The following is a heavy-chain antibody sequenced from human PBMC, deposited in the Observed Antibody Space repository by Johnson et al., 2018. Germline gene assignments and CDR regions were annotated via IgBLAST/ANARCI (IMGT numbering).Heavy chain of an antibody. Sequence: QVQLVQSGAEVKKPGASVKVSCKASGYTFTSYDINWVRQATGQGLEWMGGIIPIFGAANYAQKFQGRITITADESTGAAYMGLSSLRSEDTAVYYGARDGKHIVVVTSISAFDIWGQGTMVTVSS. V-gene: IGHV1-69*01. J-gene: IGHJ3*02. CDR2: IIPIFGAA. CDR3: ARDGKHIVVVTSISAFDI. D-gene: IGHD2-21*02. CDR1: GYTFTSYD.